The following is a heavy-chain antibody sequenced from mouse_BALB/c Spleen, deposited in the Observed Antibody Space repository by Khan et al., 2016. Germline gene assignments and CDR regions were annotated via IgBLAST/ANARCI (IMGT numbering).Heavy chain of an antibody. Sequence: QVQLKQSGAELARPGASVKLSCKASGYTFTDYYINWLKQRTGQGLEWIGEIFPGSGKTYYNEKFKDKATLTADESSSTAYMLLSSLTSDDSAVYCCARSYYGYFALDYWGQGTSVTVSS. D-gene: IGHD1-2*01. CDR1: GYTFTDYY. CDR3: ARSYYGYFALDY. CDR2: IFPGSGKT. V-gene: IGHV1-77*01. J-gene: IGHJ4*01.